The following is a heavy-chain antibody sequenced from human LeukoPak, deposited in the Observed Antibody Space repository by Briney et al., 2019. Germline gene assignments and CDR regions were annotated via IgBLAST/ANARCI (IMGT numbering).Heavy chain of an antibody. V-gene: IGHV4-59*01. Sequence: SETLSLTCTVSGGSLSSYYWSWVRQPPGKGLEWIGYIYYSGSTNYNPSLKSRVTISVDTSKNQFSLKLSSVTAADTAVYYCARERGIAVAGAPDYWGQGTLVTVSS. D-gene: IGHD6-19*01. J-gene: IGHJ4*02. CDR1: GGSLSSYY. CDR2: IYYSGST. CDR3: ARERGIAVAGAPDY.